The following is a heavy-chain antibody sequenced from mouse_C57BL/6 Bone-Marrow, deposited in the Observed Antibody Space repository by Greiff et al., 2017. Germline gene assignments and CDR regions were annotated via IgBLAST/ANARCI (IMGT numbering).Heavy chain of an antibody. Sequence: VQLQQPGAELVMPGASVKLSCKASGYTFTSYWMHWVKQRPGQGLEWIGEIDPSDSYTNYNQKFKGKSTLTVDKSSSTAYMQLSSLTSEDSAVYYCARKGSNYAYFDYWGQGTTLTVSS. J-gene: IGHJ2*01. V-gene: IGHV1-69*01. CDR1: GYTFTSYW. D-gene: IGHD2-5*01. CDR2: IDPSDSYT. CDR3: ARKGSNYAYFDY.